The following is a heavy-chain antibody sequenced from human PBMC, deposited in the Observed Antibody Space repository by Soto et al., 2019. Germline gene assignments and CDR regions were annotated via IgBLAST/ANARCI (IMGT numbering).Heavy chain of an antibody. Sequence: QVQLQQWGAGLLKPSETLSLTCAVYGGSFSGYYWSWIRQPPGKGPEWIGEINHSGSTNYNPSLKSRVTISVDTSKNQFSLKLSSVTAADTAVYYCARPRVAAAGRALGYWGQGTLVTVSS. D-gene: IGHD6-13*01. CDR3: ARPRVAAAGRALGY. CDR1: GGSFSGYY. CDR2: INHSGST. J-gene: IGHJ4*02. V-gene: IGHV4-34*01.